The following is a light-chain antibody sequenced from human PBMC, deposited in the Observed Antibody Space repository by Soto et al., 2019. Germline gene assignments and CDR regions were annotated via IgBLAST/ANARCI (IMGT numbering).Light chain of an antibody. CDR3: QQRFTWPPFT. V-gene: IGKV3-11*02. Sequence: EMVMTQSPATLSVSPGERVTLSCRANESVNDYLAWYQQRPGQAPRLLIFDASNRAPGIPARFSASGSRRDFTLTISSLEPEDFAVYYCQQRFTWPPFTFGPGTKVDF. CDR1: ESVNDY. J-gene: IGKJ3*01. CDR2: DAS.